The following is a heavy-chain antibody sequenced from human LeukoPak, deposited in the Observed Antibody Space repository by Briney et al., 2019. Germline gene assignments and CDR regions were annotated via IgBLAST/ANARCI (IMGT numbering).Heavy chain of an antibody. Sequence: ASVKLSCKASGYTFTSYGIIWVRQAPGQGLEWMGWISAYNGNTNYAQKLQGRVTMTTDTSTSTAYMELRSLRSDDTAVYYCARDGGIVVVPAANNWFDPWGQGTLVTVSS. J-gene: IGHJ5*02. D-gene: IGHD2-2*01. CDR2: ISAYNGNT. V-gene: IGHV1-18*01. CDR3: ARDGGIVVVPAANNWFDP. CDR1: GYTFTSYG.